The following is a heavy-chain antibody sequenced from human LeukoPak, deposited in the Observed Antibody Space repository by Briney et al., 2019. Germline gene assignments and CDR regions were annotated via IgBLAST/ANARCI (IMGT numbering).Heavy chain of an antibody. CDR1: GGSIRSSYYY. D-gene: IGHD1-26*01. J-gene: IGHJ4*02. Sequence: SETLSLTCTVSGGSIRSSYYYWGWIRQPPGKGLEWIGSIYDSGSTYYNPSLKSRVTISVDTSKNQFSLKLNSVTAADTAVYYCARHVVGATQYYFDYWGQGTLVTVSS. V-gene: IGHV4-39*01. CDR3: ARHVVGATQYYFDY. CDR2: IYDSGST.